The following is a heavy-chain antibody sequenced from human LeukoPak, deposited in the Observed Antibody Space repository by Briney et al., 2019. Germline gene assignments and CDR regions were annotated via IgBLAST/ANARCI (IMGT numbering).Heavy chain of an antibody. CDR3: AKEPGDYGSGYPVRFDY. J-gene: IGHJ4*02. CDR2: ISGSGGST. Sequence: GGSLRLSCAASGFTFSSYAMSWVGQAPGKGLEWVAAISGSGGSTYYADSVKGRFTISRDNSKNTLYLQMNSLRAEDTAVYYCAKEPGDYGSGYPVRFDYWGQGTLVTVSS. D-gene: IGHD3-10*01. CDR1: GFTFSSYA. V-gene: IGHV3-23*01.